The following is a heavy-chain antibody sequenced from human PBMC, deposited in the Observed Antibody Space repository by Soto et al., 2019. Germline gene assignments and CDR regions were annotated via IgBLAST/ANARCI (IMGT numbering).Heavy chain of an antibody. J-gene: IGHJ6*02. V-gene: IGHV3-23*01. Sequence: GRLLRLCWAAAGFNISSFAMSWVRQATGKGLEWVSAISGSGGSTYYADSVRGRFTISRDNAENSLYLQMNSLRAEDTAVYFCARGHFGLDLWGQGTTVTVSS. CDR3: ARGHFGLDL. D-gene: IGHD2-21*02. CDR1: GFNISSFA. CDR2: ISGSGGST.